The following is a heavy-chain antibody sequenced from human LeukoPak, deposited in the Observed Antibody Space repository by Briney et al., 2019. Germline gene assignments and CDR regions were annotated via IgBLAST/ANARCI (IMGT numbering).Heavy chain of an antibody. CDR1: GYTLTQLA. D-gene: IGHD3-22*01. Sequence: ASVKGSCKVSGYTLTQLAMHWVRQVPGKGLEWMGGFDPEDGDRIYAQRFQGRVTMTEDTSTDTAYMELSSLRSDDTAVYYCSTHANGYYYHWGQGTLVTVSS. CDR3: STHANGYYYH. J-gene: IGHJ4*02. CDR2: FDPEDGDR. V-gene: IGHV1-24*01.